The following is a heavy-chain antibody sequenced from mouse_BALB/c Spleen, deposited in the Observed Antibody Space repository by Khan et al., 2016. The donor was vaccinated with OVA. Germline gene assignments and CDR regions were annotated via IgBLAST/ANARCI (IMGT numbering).Heavy chain of an antibody. J-gene: IGHJ3*01. CDR3: ARLAYYYNSEGFAY. D-gene: IGHD1-1*01. CDR1: GFTFSTYG. Sequence: EVQLQESGGDLVKPGGSLKLSCAASGFTFSTYGMSWVRQTPDKRLEWVATISSGGSYTYYPDNVKGRFTISRDNAKNTLYLQMSSLKSEDTAMYYCARLAYYYNSEGFAYWGQGTLVTGSA. V-gene: IGHV5-6*01. CDR2: ISSGGSYT.